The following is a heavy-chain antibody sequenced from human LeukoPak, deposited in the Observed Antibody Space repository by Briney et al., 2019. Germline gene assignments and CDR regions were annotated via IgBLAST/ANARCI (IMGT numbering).Heavy chain of an antibody. Sequence: SETLSLTCAVYGGSFSGHYWSWIRQPPGKGLEWIGQINHSGSTNYSPSLKSRVTISVDTSKNEFSLKLNSVTAADTAVYYCASRKLGNDYWGQGTLVTVSS. CDR3: ASRKLGNDY. D-gene: IGHD7-27*01. V-gene: IGHV4-34*01. CDR2: INHSGST. CDR1: GGSFSGHY. J-gene: IGHJ4*02.